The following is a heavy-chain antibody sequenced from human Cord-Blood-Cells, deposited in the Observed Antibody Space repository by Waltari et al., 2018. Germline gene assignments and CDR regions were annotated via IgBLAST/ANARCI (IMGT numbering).Heavy chain of an antibody. CDR2: VDPEEGET. Sequence: QVQLVQSGAEVKKPGASVTVSCKVSGYTLPEFSLHWVRQAPGKGLGWMGVVDPEEGETIYAQKFQGRVIITEDTSTDTAYMERSSLRSEDTAVYYCATEVVGGGFIWGQGTMVTVSS. CDR3: ATEVVGGGFI. J-gene: IGHJ3*02. V-gene: IGHV1-24*01. CDR1: GYTLPEFS. D-gene: IGHD2-15*01.